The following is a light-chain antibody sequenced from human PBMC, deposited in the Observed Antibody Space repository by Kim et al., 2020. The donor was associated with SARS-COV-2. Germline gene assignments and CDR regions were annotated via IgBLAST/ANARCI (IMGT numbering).Light chain of an antibody. CDR1: QSVSSY. J-gene: IGKJ2*01. V-gene: IGKV3-11*01. Sequence: PGERATLSCRASQSVSSYLAWYQQKPGQAPRLLIYDASNRATGIPARFSGSGSGTDFTLTISSLEPEDFAVYYCQQRSNWPPRYTFGQGTKLEIK. CDR2: DAS. CDR3: QQRSNWPPRYT.